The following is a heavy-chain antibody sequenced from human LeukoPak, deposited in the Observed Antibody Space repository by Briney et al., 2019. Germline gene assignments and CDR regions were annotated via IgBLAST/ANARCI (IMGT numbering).Heavy chain of an antibody. V-gene: IGHV3-23*01. D-gene: IGHD5-18*01. CDR1: GFTFGSHA. J-gene: IGHJ4*02. Sequence: GVYLRRSCEASGFTFGSHAMFWVRQAQGQGLEWVAGLFGGGGSPHYADPVKGRFTISRDNSRNTVYLQINSLGAEDTAVYYCGKTTVGYSSGQKPAWPVDYWGQGTLVTVSS. CDR2: LFGGGGSP. CDR3: GKTTVGYSSGQKPAWPVDY.